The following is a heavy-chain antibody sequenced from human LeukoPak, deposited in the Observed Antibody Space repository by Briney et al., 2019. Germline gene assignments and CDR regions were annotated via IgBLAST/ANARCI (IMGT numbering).Heavy chain of an antibody. Sequence: SETLSLTCAVYGGSFSGYYWSWIRQPPGKGLEWIGEINHSGSTNYNPSLKSRVTISVDTSKNQSSLKLSSVTAADTAVYYCARGRTTGSRGNGYWGQGTLVTVSS. CDR3: ARGRTTGSRGNGY. CDR2: INHSGST. CDR1: GGSFSGYY. J-gene: IGHJ4*02. D-gene: IGHD4-11*01. V-gene: IGHV4-34*01.